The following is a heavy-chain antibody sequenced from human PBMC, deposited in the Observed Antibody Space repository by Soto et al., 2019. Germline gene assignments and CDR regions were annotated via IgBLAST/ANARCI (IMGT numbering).Heavy chain of an antibody. D-gene: IGHD6-6*01. CDR3: ARRVAAHPYFDF. V-gene: IGHV5-51*01. Sequence: PGESLKISCKGSGYIFANDWIAWVRQMPGKGLEWMRIIFPGDSDTRYSPSFQGQVTISADKSINTAYLQWSSLKASDTAVYYCARRVAAHPYFDFWGQGALVTVSS. J-gene: IGHJ4*02. CDR1: GYIFANDW. CDR2: IFPGDSDT.